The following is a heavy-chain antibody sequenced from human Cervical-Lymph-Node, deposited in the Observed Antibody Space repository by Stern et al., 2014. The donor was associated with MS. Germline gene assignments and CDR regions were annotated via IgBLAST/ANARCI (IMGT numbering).Heavy chain of an antibody. CDR3: ARDLYNHGYAY. Sequence: VQLVESGAEVKEPGASVKVSCEASGYTFTGYYIHWVRQAPGQGLEWRGWINPNSGGTNYAQNFQGRVTMTRDTSIGTAYMELSRLRSDDTAVYYCARDLYNHGYAYWGQGTLVTVSS. D-gene: IGHD5-18*01. J-gene: IGHJ4*02. V-gene: IGHV1-2*02. CDR2: INPNSGGT. CDR1: GYTFTGYY.